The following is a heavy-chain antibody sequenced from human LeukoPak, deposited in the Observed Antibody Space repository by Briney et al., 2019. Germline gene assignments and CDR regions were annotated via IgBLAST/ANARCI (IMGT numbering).Heavy chain of an antibody. CDR2: IETSGST. V-gene: IGHV4-61*02. D-gene: IGHD5-24*01. CDR1: GGSISSGRYY. Sequence: SQTLSLTCTVSGGSISSGRYYWSWIRQPAGKGLEWIGRIETSGSTKYNPSLNSRVTISVDTSKNQFSLKLNSVTAADTAVYYCARDIHRDGYNWPYFNYWGQGTLITVSS. J-gene: IGHJ4*02. CDR3: ARDIHRDGYNWPYFNY.